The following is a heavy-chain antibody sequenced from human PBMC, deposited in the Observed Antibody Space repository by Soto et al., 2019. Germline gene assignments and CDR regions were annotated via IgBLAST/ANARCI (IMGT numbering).Heavy chain of an antibody. CDR3: ARGMMGGTRRFDP. D-gene: IGHD1-1*01. CDR1: SGSISSENW. J-gene: IGHJ5*02. Sequence: QVQLQESGPGLVKPSGTLSLICTVSSGSISSENWWSWVRQPPGKGLEYIGEIYYTGSTNYNPSLKSRISMSLDTSKNHFSLELNSVTAADTAVYYCARGMMGGTRRFDPWGQGTLVTVSS. V-gene: IGHV4-4*02. CDR2: IYYTGST.